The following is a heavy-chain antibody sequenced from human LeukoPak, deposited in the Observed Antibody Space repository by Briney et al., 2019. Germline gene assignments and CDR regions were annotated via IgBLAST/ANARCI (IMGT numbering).Heavy chain of an antibody. CDR2: INDSRIT. J-gene: IGHJ4*02. D-gene: IGHD3-10*01. V-gene: IGHV4-34*01. CDR1: GGSFNGYY. CDR3: ARGSWYYASGSGYDGGWYYFDH. Sequence: SETLSLTCAVYGGSFNGYYWTWIRQPPGKGLEWIGQINDSRITSYNPSLKSRVTISVGTSKNRFSLEVHSVTAADTAVYYCARGSWYYASGSGYDGGWYYFDHWGQGTLATVSS.